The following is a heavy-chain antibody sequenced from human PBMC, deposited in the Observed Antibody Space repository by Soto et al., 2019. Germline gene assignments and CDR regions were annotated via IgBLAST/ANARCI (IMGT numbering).Heavy chain of an antibody. J-gene: IGHJ4*02. CDR3: ARDYGDYVDY. V-gene: IGHV4-31*03. Sequence: QVKLQGSGQGLVKPSQTLSLTCTVSVGSFSSGGSYWSWIRQNPGKGLGWIGYIYYSGSTYYNPSLKSRVTISVDTSKNQFSLKLSSVTAADTAVYYCARDYGDYVDYWGQGTLVTVSS. CDR1: VGSFSSGGSY. CDR2: IYYSGST. D-gene: IGHD4-17*01.